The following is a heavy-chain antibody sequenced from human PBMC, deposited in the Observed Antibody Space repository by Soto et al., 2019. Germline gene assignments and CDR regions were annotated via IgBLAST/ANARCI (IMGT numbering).Heavy chain of an antibody. J-gene: IGHJ4*02. V-gene: IGHV1-3*05. D-gene: IGHD2-8*02. CDR3: ARGDWWMFDY. Sequence: QVQLVQSVAEEKKPGASVKVSCKASGYTFTSYAIHWVRQAPGQRLEWMGWINAGNGNTKYSEKFQGRVTITRDTSASIAYMELGSLRCEDTAVYDCARGDWWMFDYRGKGTLVTVSS. CDR1: GYTFTSYA. CDR2: INAGNGNT.